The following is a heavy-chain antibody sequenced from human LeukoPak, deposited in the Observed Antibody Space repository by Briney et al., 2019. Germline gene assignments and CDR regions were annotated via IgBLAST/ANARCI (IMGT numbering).Heavy chain of an antibody. D-gene: IGHD3-22*01. V-gene: IGHV1-18*01. CDR3: ARDDHYDSSGY. CDR2: ISAYNGNT. J-gene: IGHJ4*02. CDR1: GGTFSSYA. Sequence: ASVKVSCKASGGTFSSYAISWVRQAPGQGLEWMGWISAYNGNTNYAQKLQGRVTMTTDTSTSTAYMELRSLRSDDTAVYYCARDDHYDSSGYWGQGTLVTVSS.